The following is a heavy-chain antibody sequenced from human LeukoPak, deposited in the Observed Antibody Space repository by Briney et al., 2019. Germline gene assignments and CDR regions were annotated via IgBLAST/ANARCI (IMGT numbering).Heavy chain of an antibody. J-gene: IGHJ4*02. V-gene: IGHV4-39*01. CDR2: INYSGST. Sequence: KPSETLSLTCTVSGGSISSSSYYWGWVRQPPGKGLEWIGSINYSGSTYHNPSLKSRVTISVDTSKTQFSLKVSSVTAADTAAYYCARHAEAGTTSCPLDYWGQGTLVTVSS. D-gene: IGHD2-2*01. CDR1: GGSISSSSYY. CDR3: ARHAEAGTTSCPLDY.